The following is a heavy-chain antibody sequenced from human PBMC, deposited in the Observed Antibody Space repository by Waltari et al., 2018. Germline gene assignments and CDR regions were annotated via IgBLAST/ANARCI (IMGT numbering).Heavy chain of an antibody. J-gene: IGHJ4*02. D-gene: IGHD3-22*01. CDR3: ARVGDDSSGYYYFDY. CDR2: IYHSGST. CDR1: GGSISSGGYS. Sequence: QLQLQESGSGLVKPSQTLSLTCAVSGGSISSGGYSWSWIRQPPGTGLEWIGYIYHSGSTYYNPSLKSRVTISVDRSKNQFSLKLSSVTAADTAVYYCARVGDDSSGYYYFDYWGQGTLVTVSS. V-gene: IGHV4-30-2*01.